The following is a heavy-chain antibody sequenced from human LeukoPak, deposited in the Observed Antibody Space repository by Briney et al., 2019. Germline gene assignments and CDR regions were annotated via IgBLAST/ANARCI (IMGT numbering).Heavy chain of an antibody. Sequence: GGSLRLSCAASGFTFDGYAMHWVRQAPGKGLEWVSGISWNSGSIGYADSVKGRFTISRDNAKNSLYLQMNSLRAEDTALYYCAKGFDWSNDAFDIWGQGTMVTVSS. CDR2: ISWNSGSI. CDR1: GFTFDGYA. CDR3: AKGFDWSNDAFDI. V-gene: IGHV3-9*01. J-gene: IGHJ3*02. D-gene: IGHD3-9*01.